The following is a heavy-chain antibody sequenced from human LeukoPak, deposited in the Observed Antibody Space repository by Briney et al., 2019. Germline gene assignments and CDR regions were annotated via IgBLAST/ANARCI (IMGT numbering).Heavy chain of an antibody. CDR3: ARDRTSIAARDPYYFDY. D-gene: IGHD6-6*01. V-gene: IGHV1-69*01. Sequence: SVKVSCKASGGTFSSYAISWVRQAPGQGLEWMGGIIPIFGTANYAQKFQGRVTITADESTSTAYMELSSLRSEDTAVYYCARDRTSIAARDPYYFDYWGQGTLVTVSS. J-gene: IGHJ4*02. CDR2: IIPIFGTA. CDR1: GGTFSSYA.